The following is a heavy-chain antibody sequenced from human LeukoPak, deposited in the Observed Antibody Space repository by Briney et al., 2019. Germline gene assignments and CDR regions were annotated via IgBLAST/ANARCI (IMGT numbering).Heavy chain of an antibody. CDR1: GFTFSSYS. Sequence: GGSLRLSCAASGFTFSSYSMSWVRQAPGKGLEWVSSISSSSSYIYYADSVKGRFTISRDNAKNSLYLQMNSLRAEDTAVYYCARDPITIFGVVIMSHFDYWGQGTLVTVSS. CDR3: ARDPITIFGVVIMSHFDY. CDR2: ISSSSSYI. J-gene: IGHJ4*02. D-gene: IGHD3-3*01. V-gene: IGHV3-21*01.